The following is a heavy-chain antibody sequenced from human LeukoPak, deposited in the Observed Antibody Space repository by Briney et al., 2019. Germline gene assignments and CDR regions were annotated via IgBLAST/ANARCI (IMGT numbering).Heavy chain of an antibody. Sequence: ASVKVSCKASGYTFTSYDINWVRQATGQGLEWMGRMNPNSGNTGYAQKFQGRVTMTRNTSISTAYMELSSLRSEDTAVYYCARGHSSSSGIDYWGQGTLVTVSS. D-gene: IGHD6-13*01. CDR2: MNPNSGNT. CDR1: GYTFTSYD. CDR3: ARGHSSSSGIDY. J-gene: IGHJ4*02. V-gene: IGHV1-8*01.